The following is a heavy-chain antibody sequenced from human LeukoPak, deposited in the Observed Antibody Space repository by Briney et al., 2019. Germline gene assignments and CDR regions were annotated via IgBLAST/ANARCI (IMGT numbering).Heavy chain of an antibody. CDR2: ISGSGAKT. D-gene: IGHD3/OR15-3a*01. CDR1: GFTVSSNY. CDR3: AQGDSYYDFLLSV. J-gene: IGHJ3*01. V-gene: IGHV3-23*01. Sequence: GGSLRLSCAASGFTVSSNYMTWVRQAPGKGLEWVSAISGSGAKTYYADSVKGRFTISRDNSRNTLYLQMNSLRAEDTAVYYCAQGDSYYDFLLSVWGQGTMVTVSS.